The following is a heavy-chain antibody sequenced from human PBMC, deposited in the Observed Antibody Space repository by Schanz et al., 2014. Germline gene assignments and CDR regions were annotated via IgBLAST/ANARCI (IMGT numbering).Heavy chain of an antibody. D-gene: IGHD1-26*01. CDR2: MNESHSTI. CDR1: GITFSSHS. Sequence: EVHLVESGGGLVQPGGSLRLSCAASGITFSSHSFNWVRQARGKGLEWVSAMNESHSTIYYADSVRGRFTISRDNSKNTLYLQMNSLRAEDTAVYYCARSRSGFYFDYWGQGTLVTVSS. CDR3: ARSRSGFYFDY. J-gene: IGHJ4*02. V-gene: IGHV3-23*04.